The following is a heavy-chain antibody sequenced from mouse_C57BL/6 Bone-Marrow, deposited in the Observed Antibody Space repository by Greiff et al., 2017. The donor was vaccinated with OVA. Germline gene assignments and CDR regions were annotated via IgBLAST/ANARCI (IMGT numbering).Heavy chain of an antibody. Sequence: QVQLQQSGAELARPGASVKLSCKASGYTFTSYGISWVKQRPGQGLEWIGEIYPRSGNTYYNEKFKGKATLTADKSSSTAYMELRSLTSEDSAVYFCARGDYDYGKLSWFAYWGQGTLVTVSA. CDR2: IYPRSGNT. J-gene: IGHJ3*01. V-gene: IGHV1-81*01. D-gene: IGHD2-4*01. CDR3: ARGDYDYGKLSWFAY. CDR1: GYTFTSYG.